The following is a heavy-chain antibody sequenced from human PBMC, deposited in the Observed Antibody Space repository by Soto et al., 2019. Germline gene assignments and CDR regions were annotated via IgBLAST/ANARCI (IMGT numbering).Heavy chain of an antibody. CDR1: GFSFSTYA. CDR2: ISAGGGNT. V-gene: IGHV3-23*01. J-gene: IGHJ5*02. Sequence: EVQLLESGGGLVQPGGSLRLSCAASGFSFSTYAMSWVRQAPGKGLEWVSGISAGGGNTYYADSVRGRFTISRDNSKNTVDLQISSLRAEDTALYYCAKHSEYQLLSWLDPWGLGHLVTVSS. CDR3: AKHSEYQLLSWLDP. D-gene: IGHD2-2*01.